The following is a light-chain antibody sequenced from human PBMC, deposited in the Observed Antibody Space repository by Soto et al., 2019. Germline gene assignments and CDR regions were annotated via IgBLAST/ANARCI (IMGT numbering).Light chain of an antibody. J-gene: IGKJ1*01. V-gene: IGKV3-20*01. CDR1: QSVSNSD. CDR2: SAS. Sequence: EIVLTQSPGTLSLSPGERATLFCRASQSVSNSDLAWYQQKPGQAPRLLIYSASSRATGIPDRFSGSGSGTDFTLIINRLEPDDFAVYYCQQYGSSPWTFGHGTKVEIK. CDR3: QQYGSSPWT.